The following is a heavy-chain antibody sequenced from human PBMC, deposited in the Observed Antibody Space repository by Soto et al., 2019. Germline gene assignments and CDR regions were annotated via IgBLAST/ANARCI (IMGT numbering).Heavy chain of an antibody. CDR3: ARGRIFRGYYYYGMDV. V-gene: IGHV1-69*01. D-gene: IGHD3-3*02. Sequence: SAKVSFKASGGTFISYTISWVRQAPGQGLEWMGGIIPIFGTANYAQKFQGRVTITADESTSTAYMELSSLRSEDTAVYYCARGRIFRGYYYYGMDVWGQGTTVTVSS. CDR2: IIPIFGTA. CDR1: GGTFISYT. J-gene: IGHJ6*02.